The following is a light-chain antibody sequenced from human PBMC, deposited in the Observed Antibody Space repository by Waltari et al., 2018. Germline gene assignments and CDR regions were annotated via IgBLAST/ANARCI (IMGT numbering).Light chain of an antibody. V-gene: IGKV1-33*01. Sequence: DIHMTQSPSSLSASVGDRVTITCQASQDISNYLNWYQQKPGKAPKLLIYDASNLETGVPSRFSGSGSGTEFTFTISSLQPEDIATYYCQQYDNLLSLTFGGGTKVEIK. CDR2: DAS. CDR1: QDISNY. CDR3: QQYDNLLSLT. J-gene: IGKJ4*01.